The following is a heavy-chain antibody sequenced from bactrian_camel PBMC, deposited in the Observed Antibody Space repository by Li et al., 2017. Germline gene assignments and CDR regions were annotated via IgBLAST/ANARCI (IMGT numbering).Heavy chain of an antibody. CDR2: TSGDGSI. V-gene: IGHV3S63*01. CDR3: AAGTGPTGAKVWGGCWYNH. D-gene: IGHD2*01. CDR1: GFTLDDRD. Sequence: HVQLVESGGGSVEAGGSLRLSCEVSGFTLDDRDMAWYRQAPGPKCELVSTTSGDGSIYYSSSVKDRFTISQDNAKNTVSLQMNNLKPEDSAMYFCAAGTGPTGAKVWGGCWYNHWGQGTQVTVS. J-gene: IGHJ4*01.